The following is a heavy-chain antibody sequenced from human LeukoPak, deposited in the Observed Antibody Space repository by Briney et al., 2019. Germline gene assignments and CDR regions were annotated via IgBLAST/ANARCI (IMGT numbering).Heavy chain of an antibody. CDR2: ISGSGGST. Sequence: GGSLRLSCAASGFTFSSYAMSWVRQAPGKGLEWVSAISGSGGSTYYADSVKGRFTIYRDNSKNTLYLQMNSLRAEDTAVYYCAKGDSPGIAAAEDYWGQGTLVTVSS. CDR1: GFTFSSYA. CDR3: AKGDSPGIAAAEDY. D-gene: IGHD6-13*01. V-gene: IGHV3-23*01. J-gene: IGHJ4*02.